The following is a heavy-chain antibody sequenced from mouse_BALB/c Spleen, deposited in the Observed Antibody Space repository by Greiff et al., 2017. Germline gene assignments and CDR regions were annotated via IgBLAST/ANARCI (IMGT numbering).Heavy chain of an antibody. D-gene: IGHD2-1*01. Sequence: QVQLKQSGPELVQPGASVRISCEASGYTFTSYYIHWVQQRPGQGLEWIGWIYPGNVTTNYHEKFKGKVTLSADNSYSTAYMQLSSLTSEDSAVYFCARDEAYGNYQAWFAYWGQGTLVTVSA. V-gene: IGHV1S56*01. CDR1: GYTFTSYY. CDR2: IYPGNVTT. CDR3: ARDEAYGNYQAWFAY. J-gene: IGHJ3*01.